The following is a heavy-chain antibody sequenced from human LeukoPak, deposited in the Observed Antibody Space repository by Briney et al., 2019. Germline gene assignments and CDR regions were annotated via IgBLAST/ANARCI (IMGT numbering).Heavy chain of an antibody. CDR1: GGSISSSSYY. J-gene: IGHJ3*02. CDR2: IYYIGTT. CDR3: ARQIGRADSI. Sequence: SESLSLTCTVSGGSISSSSYYWGWTRQPPGKGREWIGRIYYIGTTYNNPPLKTRVTISVETSKNQFSLKLRSVTAAATAEYSCARQIGRADSIWGQGTMVTVSS. V-gene: IGHV4-39*07.